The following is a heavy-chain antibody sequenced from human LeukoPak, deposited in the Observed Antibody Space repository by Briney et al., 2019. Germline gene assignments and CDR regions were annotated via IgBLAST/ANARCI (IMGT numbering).Heavy chain of an antibody. CDR1: GFTFSSYS. V-gene: IGHV3-21*01. D-gene: IGHD6-19*01. CDR2: ISSSSSYI. Sequence: GGSLRLSCAASGFTFSSYSMNWVRQAPGKGLEWVSSISSSSSYIYYADSVKGRFTISRDNAKNSLYLQMNSLRAEDTAVYYCARDRYSSGWYNLWGQGTLVTVSS. CDR3: ARDRYSSGWYNL. J-gene: IGHJ5*02.